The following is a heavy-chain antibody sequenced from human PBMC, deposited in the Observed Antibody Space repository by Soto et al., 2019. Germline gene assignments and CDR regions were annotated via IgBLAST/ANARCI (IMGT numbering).Heavy chain of an antibody. CDR1: GGSISSGGYY. V-gene: IGHV4-31*03. CDR3: ARTMHYYGSGPAFDP. Sequence: LSLTCTVSGGSISSGGYYWSWIRQHPGKGLEWIGYIYYSGSTYYNPSLKSRVTISVDTSKNQFSLKLSSVTAADTAVYYCARTMHYYGSGPAFDPWGQGTLVTVSS. D-gene: IGHD3-10*01. J-gene: IGHJ5*02. CDR2: IYYSGST.